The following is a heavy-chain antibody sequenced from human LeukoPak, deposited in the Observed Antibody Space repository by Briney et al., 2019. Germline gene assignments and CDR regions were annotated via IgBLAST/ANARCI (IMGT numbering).Heavy chain of an antibody. CDR3: ARYIRDPAAPSYYYYYGMDF. J-gene: IGHJ6*02. CDR2: ISSSSSYI. Sequence: GGSLRLSCAASGFTFSSYSMNWVRQAPGKGLEWVSSISSSSSYIYYADSVKGRFTISRDNAKNSLYLQMNSLRAEDTAVYYCARYIRDPAAPSYYYYYGMDFWGQGTTVTVSS. CDR1: GFTFSSYS. V-gene: IGHV3-21*01. D-gene: IGHD2-2*01.